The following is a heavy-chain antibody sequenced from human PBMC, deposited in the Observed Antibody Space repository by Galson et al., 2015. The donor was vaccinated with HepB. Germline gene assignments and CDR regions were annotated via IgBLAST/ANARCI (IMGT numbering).Heavy chain of an antibody. D-gene: IGHD3-9*01. Sequence: SETLSLTCTVSGGSISSYYWSWIRQPPGKGLEWIGYISYTGSTNYSPSLKSRVTISVDTSKNQFSLKLSSVTAADTAVYYCARGILTGYYPLDYWGQGTLVTVSS. CDR3: ARGILTGYYPLDY. V-gene: IGHV4-59*01. J-gene: IGHJ4*02. CDR1: GGSISSYY. CDR2: ISYTGST.